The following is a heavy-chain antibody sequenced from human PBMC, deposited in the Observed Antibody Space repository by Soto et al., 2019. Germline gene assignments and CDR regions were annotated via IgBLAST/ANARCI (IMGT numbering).Heavy chain of an antibody. CDR3: ARVLQVYYDSSGYPDPHFDY. J-gene: IGHJ4*02. CDR2: IVVGSGNT. Sequence: SVKVSCKASGFTFTSSAVQWVRQARGQRLEWIGWIVVGSGNTNYAQKFQERVTITRDMSTSTAYMELSSLRSEDTAVYYCARVLQVYYDSSGYPDPHFDYWGQGTLVTVSS. D-gene: IGHD3-22*01. CDR1: GFTFTSSA. V-gene: IGHV1-58*01.